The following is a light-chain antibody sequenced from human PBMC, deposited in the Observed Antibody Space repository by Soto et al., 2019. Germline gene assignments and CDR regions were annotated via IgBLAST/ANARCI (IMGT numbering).Light chain of an antibody. CDR1: SSDVGGYNY. Sequence: QSALTQPRSVSGSPGQSVTISCTGTSSDVGGYNYVSWYQQHPGKAPKLMIYDVSKRPSGVPDRFFGSKSGNTASLTISGLLAEDEADYYCCSYAGDYTWVFGGGTKLTVL. V-gene: IGLV2-11*01. J-gene: IGLJ3*02. CDR3: CSYAGDYTWV. CDR2: DVS.